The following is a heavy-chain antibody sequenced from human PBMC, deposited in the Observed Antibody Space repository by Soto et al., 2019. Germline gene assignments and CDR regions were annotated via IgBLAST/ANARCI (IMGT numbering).Heavy chain of an antibody. CDR3: ARDTDGSGSPYYYYGMDV. CDR1: GGSISSNDYY. V-gene: IGHV4-30-4*01. J-gene: IGHJ6*02. CDR2: IFYSGST. Sequence: KPSETLSLTSTVSGGSISSNDYYWSWIRQPPGKGLEYIGYIFYSGSTYYNPSLKTRVIMSVDTSKNQFSLNLSSVSAADTAMYYCARDTDGSGSPYYYYGMDVWGQGTTVTVSS. D-gene: IGHD3-10*01.